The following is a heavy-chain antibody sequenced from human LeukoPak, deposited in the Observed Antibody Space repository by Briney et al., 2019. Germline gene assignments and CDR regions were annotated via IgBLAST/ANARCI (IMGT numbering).Heavy chain of an antibody. V-gene: IGHV1-18*01. J-gene: IGHJ5*02. CDR2: ISAYNGNT. CDR3: AREGPPYCSSTSCDDNRFDP. CDR1: GYTFTSYG. D-gene: IGHD2-2*01. Sequence: ASVKVSCKASGYTFTSYGISWVRQAPGQGLEWMGWISAYNGNTNYAQKLQGRVTMTTDTSTSTAYMELRSLRSDDTAVYYCAREGPPYCSSTSCDDNRFDPWGQGTLVTVSS.